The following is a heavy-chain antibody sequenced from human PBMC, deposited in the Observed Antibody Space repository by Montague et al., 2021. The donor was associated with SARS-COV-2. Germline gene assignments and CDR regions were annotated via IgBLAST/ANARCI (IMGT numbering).Heavy chain of an antibody. CDR1: SGSISTYY. CDR2: VYYSGST. CDR3: ASGADDYYYAMDV. D-gene: IGHD3-10*01. Sequence: SETLSLTCTVSSGSISTYYWSWIRQPPGKGLEWRGYVYYSGSTNYNPSLKSRVTISVDTSKNQFSLKLRSVTAADTAVYYCASGADDYYYAMDVWGQGTTVTVSS. J-gene: IGHJ6*02. V-gene: IGHV4-59*01.